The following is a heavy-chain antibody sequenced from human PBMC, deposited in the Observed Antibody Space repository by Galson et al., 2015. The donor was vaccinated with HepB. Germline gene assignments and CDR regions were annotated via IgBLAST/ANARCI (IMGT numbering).Heavy chain of an antibody. CDR2: IYYSGST. Sequence: TLSLTCTVSGGSISSGGYYWSWIRQHPGKGLEWIGYIYYSGSTYYNPSLKSRVTISVDTSKNQFSLKLSSVTAADTAVYYCARGGVAATGSLFGYWGQGTLVTVSS. CDR1: GGSISSGGYY. CDR3: ARGGVAATGSLFGY. V-gene: IGHV4-31*03. J-gene: IGHJ4*02. D-gene: IGHD2-15*01.